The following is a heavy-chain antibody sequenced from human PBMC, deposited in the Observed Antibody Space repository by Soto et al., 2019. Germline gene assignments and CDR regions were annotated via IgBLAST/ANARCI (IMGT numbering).Heavy chain of an antibody. CDR3: ARGVRGCFDL. J-gene: IGHJ3*01. CDR2: VHSDGTTT. D-gene: IGHD3-10*01. CDR1: GFTFDYYW. V-gene: IGHV3-74*01. Sequence: EVQLVESGGGLVQPGESLRLSCAASGFTFDYYWMHWVRQAPGKGLVWVSRVHSDGTTTTYADSVKGRFTSSRDNARNTVSRQMTSLRAEDTAIYYSARGVRGCFDLWGRGTVVTVSS.